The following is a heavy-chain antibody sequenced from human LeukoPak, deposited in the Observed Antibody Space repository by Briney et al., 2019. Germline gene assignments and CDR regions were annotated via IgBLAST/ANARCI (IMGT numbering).Heavy chain of an antibody. CDR2: IDPSGGST. CDR3: ARGDDSGYYDYFDY. D-gene: IGHD3-22*01. V-gene: IGHV1-46*01. CDR1: GYSFTSYY. J-gene: IGHJ4*02. Sequence: ASVKVSCKASGYSFTSYYMHWVRQAPGQGLEWMGIIDPSGGSTNYAQKFQGRITMTRDTSTSTVYMELSSLRSEDTAIYYCARGDDSGYYDYFDYWGQGALVTVSS.